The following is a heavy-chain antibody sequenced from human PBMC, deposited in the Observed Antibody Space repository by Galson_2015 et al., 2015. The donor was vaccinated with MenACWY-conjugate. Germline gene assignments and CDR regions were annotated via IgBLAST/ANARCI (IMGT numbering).Heavy chain of an antibody. Sequence: SLRLSCATSGFSFGDYTLSWVRQAPGKGLEWVGFIRSKGFGETTEYAAPVKDRFTISRDDSTRIAYLQMNSLKTDDTAVYCCTSRLIGVIAAFDYWGQGTLVTVSS. CDR1: GFSFGDYT. CDR2: IRSKGFGETT. CDR3: TSRLIGVIAAFDY. D-gene: IGHD3-22*01. V-gene: IGHV3-49*04. J-gene: IGHJ4*02.